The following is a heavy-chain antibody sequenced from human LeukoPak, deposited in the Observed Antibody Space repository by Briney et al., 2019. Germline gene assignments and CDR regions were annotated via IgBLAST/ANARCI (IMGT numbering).Heavy chain of an antibody. CDR3: ATVPPYCSSTSCYFVY. CDR2: ISGSGGST. CDR1: GFTFSSYA. J-gene: IGHJ4*02. D-gene: IGHD2-2*01. V-gene: IGHV3-23*01. Sequence: GGSLRLSCPASGFTFSSYAMSWVRQAPGKGLEWVSAISGSGGSTYYADSVKGRFTISRDNSKNTQYLQMNSLRAEDTAVYYCATVPPYCSSTSCYFVYWGQGTLVTVSS.